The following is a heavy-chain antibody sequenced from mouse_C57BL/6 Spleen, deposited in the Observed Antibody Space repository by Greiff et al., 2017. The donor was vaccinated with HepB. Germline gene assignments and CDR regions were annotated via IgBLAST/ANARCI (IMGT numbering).Heavy chain of an antibody. CDR2: INPGSGGT. V-gene: IGHV1-54*01. Sequence: VQLQQSGAELVRPGTSVKVSCKASGYAFTNYLIEWVKQRPGQGLEWIGVINPGSGGTNYNEKFKGKATLTADKSSSTAYMQLSSLTSEDSAVYFCARPYDYAMDYWGQGTSVTVSS. D-gene: IGHD2-3*01. CDR3: ARPYDYAMDY. CDR1: GYAFTNYL. J-gene: IGHJ4*01.